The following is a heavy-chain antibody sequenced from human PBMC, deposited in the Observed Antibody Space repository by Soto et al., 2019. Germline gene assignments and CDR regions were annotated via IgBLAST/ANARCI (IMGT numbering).Heavy chain of an antibody. V-gene: IGHV1-46*03. J-gene: IGHJ6*03. Sequence: QVQLVQSGAEVKKPGASVTVSCKASGYTFTSYYIPWVRQAPGQGLEWMGIINPSGGSTSYAQKFQVKVTMTRDTSTSTVYIEVSGLRSEDTTVYFCARDQYPSTLYYDYYYMDVWCKGTTVTVSS. CDR3: ARDQYPSTLYYDYYYMDV. CDR1: GYTFTSYY. CDR2: INPSGGST.